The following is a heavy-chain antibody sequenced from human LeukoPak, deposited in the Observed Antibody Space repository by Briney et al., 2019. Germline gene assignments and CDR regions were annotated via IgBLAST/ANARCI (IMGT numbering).Heavy chain of an antibody. Sequence: GGSLRLSCAASGFTFSSYWMSWVRQAPGKGLEWVGNIKDDGSAKCYVDSVEGRFTISRDNAKNSLYLQMNSLRAEDTAVYYCAKDYIKGHVCWGQGTLVTVSS. CDR2: IKDDGSAK. D-gene: IGHD2-15*01. J-gene: IGHJ4*02. V-gene: IGHV3-7*03. CDR3: AKDYIKGHVC. CDR1: GFTFSSYW.